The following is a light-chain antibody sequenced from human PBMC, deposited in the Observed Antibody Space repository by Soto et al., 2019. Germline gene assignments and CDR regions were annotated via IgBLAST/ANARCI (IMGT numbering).Light chain of an antibody. Sequence: DIQMTQSPSTLSASVGDRVTITCRASQTISSWLAWYQQKPGTAPKLLIYHASTLESGVPSRFSGSGSGTEFTLTISSLQPDDFATYYCQQYMSYSFGQGTKGESK. CDR1: QTISSW. J-gene: IGKJ1*01. CDR2: HAS. V-gene: IGKV1-5*01. CDR3: QQYMSYS.